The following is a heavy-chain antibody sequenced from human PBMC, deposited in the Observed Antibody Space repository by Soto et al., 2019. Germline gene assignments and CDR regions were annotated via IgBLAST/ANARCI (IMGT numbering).Heavy chain of an antibody. CDR2: IIPVFGTA. CDR3: AKVRYSSPMGYYYGMDV. D-gene: IGHD2-2*01. V-gene: IGHV1-69*01. CDR1: RVAFSKFM. J-gene: IGHJ6*02. Sequence: QAQLEQSGGEVKKPGSSVKVSCKASRVAFSKFMVTWVRQAPGVGLEWVGGIIPVFGTAIYAQKFQGRVTITADESTSTSYMEVNNLRSEDTAVYYCAKVRYSSPMGYYYGMDVWGQGTKVTVSS.